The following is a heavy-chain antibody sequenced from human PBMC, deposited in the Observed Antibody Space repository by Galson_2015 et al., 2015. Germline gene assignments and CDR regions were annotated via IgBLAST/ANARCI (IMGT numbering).Heavy chain of an antibody. CDR1: GYSFTSYW. Sequence: QSGAEVKKPGESLKISCKGSGYSFTSYWIGWVRQMPGKGLEWMGIIYPGDSDTRYSASFQGQVTISADKSISTAYLQWSSLKASDTAMYYCARHRYSSSSIAGNYYYGMDVWGQGTTVTVSS. CDR2: IYPGDSDT. J-gene: IGHJ6*02. CDR3: ARHRYSSSSIAGNYYYGMDV. D-gene: IGHD6-6*01. V-gene: IGHV5-51*01.